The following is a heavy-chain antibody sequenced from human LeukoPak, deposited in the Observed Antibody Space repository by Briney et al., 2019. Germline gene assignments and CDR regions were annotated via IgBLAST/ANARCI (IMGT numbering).Heavy chain of an antibody. V-gene: IGHV3-53*01. CDR1: GFNITNYY. CDR3: ARASWGCDFDC. CDR2: IYSGGTT. D-gene: IGHD7-27*01. Sequence: GGSLRLSCAASGFNITNYYMSWVRQAPGKGLEWASVIYSGGTTYYADSVKGRFTISRDNSNSTVSLQMNSLRVDDTAVYYCARASWGCDFDCWGQGTLVTVSS. J-gene: IGHJ4*02.